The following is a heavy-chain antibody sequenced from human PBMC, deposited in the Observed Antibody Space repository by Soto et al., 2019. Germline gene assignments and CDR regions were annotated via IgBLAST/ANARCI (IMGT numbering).Heavy chain of an antibody. CDR3: ERGPVMEQYNWFDP. CDR2: ISSSGSTI. Sequence: GWSLRLSCAASGFTFSSYEMNWVRQAPGKGLEWVSYISSSGSTIYYADSVKGRFTISRDNAKNSLYLQMNSLRAEDTAVYYFERGPVMEQYNWFDPWDQRTRVTV. D-gene: IGHD3-16*01. V-gene: IGHV3-48*03. CDR1: GFTFSSYE. J-gene: IGHJ5*02.